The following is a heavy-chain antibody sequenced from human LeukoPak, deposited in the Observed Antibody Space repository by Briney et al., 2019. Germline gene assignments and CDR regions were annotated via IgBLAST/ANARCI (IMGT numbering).Heavy chain of an antibody. Sequence: PGGSLRLSCAASGFTFSSYAMSWVRQAPGKGLEWVSAISGSGGSTYYADSVKGRFTISRDNSKNTLYLQMNSLGAEDTAVYYCAKTIVVDTQAGYFDYWGQGTLVTVSS. CDR2: ISGSGGST. CDR3: AKTIVVDTQAGYFDY. V-gene: IGHV3-23*01. J-gene: IGHJ4*02. D-gene: IGHD3-22*01. CDR1: GFTFSSYA.